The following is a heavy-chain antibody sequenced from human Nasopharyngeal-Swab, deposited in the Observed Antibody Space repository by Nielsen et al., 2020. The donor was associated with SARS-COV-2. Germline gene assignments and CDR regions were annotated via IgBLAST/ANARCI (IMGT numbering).Heavy chain of an antibody. J-gene: IGHJ4*02. CDR1: GGTFSSYA. CDR2: IIPIFGTA. CDR3: ASLPVTYYYDSSGYYFGY. D-gene: IGHD3-22*01. V-gene: IGHV1-69*13. Sequence: SVKVSCKASGGTFSSYAISWVRQAPGQGLEWMGGIIPIFGTANYAQKFQGRVTITADESTSTAYMELSSLRSEDTAVYYCASLPVTYYYDSSGYYFGYWGQGTLVTVSS.